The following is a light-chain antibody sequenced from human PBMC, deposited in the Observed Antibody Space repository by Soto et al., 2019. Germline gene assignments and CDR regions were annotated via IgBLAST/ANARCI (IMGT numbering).Light chain of an antibody. Sequence: LAQPHSVSESPGKTVTISCTRSSGSIASSFVQWYQQRPGSAPTIVIYEDNERPSGVPDRFSGSIDSSSNSASLTISGLKTEDEADYYCQSYDSSSRVFGGGTKLTVL. CDR1: SGSIASSF. CDR2: EDN. J-gene: IGLJ2*01. V-gene: IGLV6-57*04. CDR3: QSYDSSSRV.